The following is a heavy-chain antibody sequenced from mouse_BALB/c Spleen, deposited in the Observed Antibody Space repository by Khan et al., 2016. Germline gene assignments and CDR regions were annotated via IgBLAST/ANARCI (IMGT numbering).Heavy chain of an antibody. D-gene: IGHD2-4*01. Sequence: QIQLVQSGPELKKPGATVKISCKASGYTFTNYGMNWVKQAPGKGLKWMGWMNTYTGEPTYADDFKGRFAFSSNTSARTAYLQINNLKNEDTATYFCARDYDYDGDWYVDDWGAGTTVTVSS. V-gene: IGHV9-3-1*01. CDR3: ARDYDYDGDWYVDD. CDR1: GYTFTNYG. CDR2: MNTYTGEP. J-gene: IGHJ1*01.